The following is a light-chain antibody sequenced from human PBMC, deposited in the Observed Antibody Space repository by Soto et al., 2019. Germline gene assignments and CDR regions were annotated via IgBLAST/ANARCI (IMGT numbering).Light chain of an antibody. CDR2: GAS. CDR1: QSLSGSY. Sequence: EIVLTQSPGTLSLSPGERATLSCRASQSLSGSYLAWYQQRPGQPPRLLIYGASNRFSGIPDRFSGSGSGTDFTLTISRLEPEDFAVYFCHQYGSSPRTFGPWTKGDIK. J-gene: IGKJ3*01. CDR3: HQYGSSPRT. V-gene: IGKV3-20*01.